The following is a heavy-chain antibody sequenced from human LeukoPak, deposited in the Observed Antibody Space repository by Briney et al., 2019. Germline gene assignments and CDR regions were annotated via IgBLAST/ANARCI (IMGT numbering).Heavy chain of an antibody. CDR3: ARVGGSYLYYYYYGMDV. CDR1: GYTFTSYA. D-gene: IGHD1-26*01. J-gene: IGHJ6*02. V-gene: IGHV7-4-1*02. CDR2: INTNTGNP. Sequence: RASVKVSCKASGYTFTSYAMNWVRQAPGQGLEWMGWINTNTGNPTYAQGFTGRFVFSLDTSVSTAYLQISSLKAEDTAVYYCARVGGSYLYYYYYGMDVWGQGTTVTVSS.